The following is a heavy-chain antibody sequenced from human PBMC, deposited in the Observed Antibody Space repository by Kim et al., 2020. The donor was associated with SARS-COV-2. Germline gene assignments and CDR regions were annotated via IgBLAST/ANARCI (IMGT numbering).Heavy chain of an antibody. J-gene: IGHJ4*02. D-gene: IGHD3-22*01. CDR1: GFTFSSYA. Sequence: GGSLRLSCAASGFTFSSYAMSWVRQAPGKGLEWVSAISGSGGSTYYADSVKGRFTISRDNSKNTLYLQMNSLRAEDTAVYYCAKDRSYYYDSSGYPKAGYWGQGTLVTVSS. CDR3: AKDRSYYYDSSGYPKAGY. V-gene: IGHV3-23*01. CDR2: ISGSGGST.